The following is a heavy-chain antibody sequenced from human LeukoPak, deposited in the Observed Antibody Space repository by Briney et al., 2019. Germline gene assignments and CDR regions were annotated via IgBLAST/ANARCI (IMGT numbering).Heavy chain of an antibody. CDR1: GFTVSSNY. Sequence: GGSLRLSCAASGFTVSSNYMSWVRQAPGKGLEWVSVIYSGGSTYYADSVKGRFTISRDNSKNTLYLQMNSLRAEDTAVYYCARSIAARPMPPYYYYGMDVWGQGTTVTVSS. V-gene: IGHV3-53*01. D-gene: IGHD6-6*01. CDR2: IYSGGST. J-gene: IGHJ6*02. CDR3: ARSIAARPMPPYYYYGMDV.